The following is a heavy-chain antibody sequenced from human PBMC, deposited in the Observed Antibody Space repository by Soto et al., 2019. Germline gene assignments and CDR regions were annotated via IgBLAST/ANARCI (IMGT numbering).Heavy chain of an antibody. D-gene: IGHD2-21*02. CDR3: ARAPGGNSAHTYTIDP. V-gene: IGHV1-3*01. CDR1: GYTFTSYA. CDR2: INAGNGNT. Sequence: ASVKVSCKASGYTFTSYAMHWVRQAPGQRLEWMGWINAGNGNTKYSQKFQGRVTITRDTSASTAYMELSSLRSEDTAVYYCARAPGGNSAHTYTIDPWGQGTLVTVSS. J-gene: IGHJ5*02.